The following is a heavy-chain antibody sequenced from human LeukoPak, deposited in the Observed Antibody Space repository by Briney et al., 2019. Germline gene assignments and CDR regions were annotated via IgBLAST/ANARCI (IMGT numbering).Heavy chain of an antibody. V-gene: IGHV3-33*01. Sequence: GGSLRLSCAASGFTFSNYGMHWVRQAPAKGLAWVALIWYDGRTKFHADSVRGRFTISRDNSKNTLYLQMDSLRDEDTSVYYRAREWGRIAVAGGPGYWGQGTRVTVSS. CDR2: IWYDGRTK. CDR1: GFTFSNYG. D-gene: IGHD6-19*01. CDR3: AREWGRIAVAGGPGY. J-gene: IGHJ4*02.